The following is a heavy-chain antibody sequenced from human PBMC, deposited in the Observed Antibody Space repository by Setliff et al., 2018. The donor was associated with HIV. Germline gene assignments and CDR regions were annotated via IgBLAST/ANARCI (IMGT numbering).Heavy chain of an antibody. J-gene: IGHJ4*02. Sequence: ASVKVSCKASGYTFTVSAINWVRQAPGQALEWLGWINTKTGNPTYAQGLTGQFVFSLDTSISTAYLQISSLKAEDTAVYYCARDQRLFYFDSWGQGTTVTVSS. CDR3: ARDQRLFYFDS. V-gene: IGHV7-4-1*02. CDR1: GYTFTVSA. CDR2: INTKTGNP.